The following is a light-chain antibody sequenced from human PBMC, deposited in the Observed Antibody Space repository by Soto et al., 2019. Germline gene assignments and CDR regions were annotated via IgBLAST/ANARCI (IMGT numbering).Light chain of an antibody. CDR1: QSISSW. Sequence: DIQMTPSPSTLSASVGDRVTITCRASQSISSWLAWYQQKPGKAPKLLIYDASSLESGVPSRFSGSGSGTEFTLTISSLQPDDFATYYCQQYNSYSPWTFGQGTKVEIK. CDR2: DAS. J-gene: IGKJ1*01. CDR3: QQYNSYSPWT. V-gene: IGKV1-5*01.